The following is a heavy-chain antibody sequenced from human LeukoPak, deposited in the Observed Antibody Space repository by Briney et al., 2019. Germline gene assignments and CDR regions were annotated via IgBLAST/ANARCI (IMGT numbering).Heavy chain of an antibody. J-gene: IGHJ1*01. CDR1: GGSFTDYY. V-gene: IGHV4-34*01. CDR3: ARYYDSSGYYPGTAYFQH. Sequence: PSETLSLTCAVYGGSFTDYYWTWIRQPPGKGLEWIGEINHSGSTNYNPSLKSRVTISVDTSKNQFSLKLSPVTAADTAVYYCARYYDSSGYYPGTAYFQHWGQGTLVTVSS. CDR2: INHSGST. D-gene: IGHD3-22*01.